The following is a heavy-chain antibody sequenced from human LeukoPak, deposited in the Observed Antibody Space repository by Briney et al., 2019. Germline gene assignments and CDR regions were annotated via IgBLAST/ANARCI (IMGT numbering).Heavy chain of an antibody. CDR3: AKGKGSSGYSSLDY. D-gene: IGHD3-22*01. V-gene: IGHV3-30*18. J-gene: IGHJ4*02. CDR2: ISYDGSNK. Sequence: GGSLRLSCAASGLAFSSHGMHWVRQAPGKGLEWVAVISYDGSNKHYGDFVKGRFTISRDNSKNTLYLQMNSLRVEDTAVYYCAKGKGSSGYSSLDYWGQGTLVTVSS. CDR1: GLAFSSHG.